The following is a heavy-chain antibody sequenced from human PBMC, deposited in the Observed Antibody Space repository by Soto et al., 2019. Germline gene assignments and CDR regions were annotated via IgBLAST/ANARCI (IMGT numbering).Heavy chain of an antibody. CDR3: ARVAAGFGELLVPTYYYGMDV. CDR2: MNPNSGNT. J-gene: IGHJ6*02. V-gene: IGHV1-8*01. CDR1: GYTFTSYD. D-gene: IGHD3-10*01. Sequence: ASVKVSCKASGYTFTSYDINWVRQATGQGLEWMGWMNPNSGNTGYAQKFQGRVTMTRNTSISTAYMELSSLRSEDTAVYYCARVAAGFGELLVPTYYYGMDVWGQGTTVTVSS.